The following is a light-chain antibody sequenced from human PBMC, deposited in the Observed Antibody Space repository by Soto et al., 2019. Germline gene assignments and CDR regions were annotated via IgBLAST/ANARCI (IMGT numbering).Light chain of an antibody. Sequence: DIVLTQSPLSLPVTPGEPASISCRSSQSLLHSNGYNYLDWYLQKPGQPPQLLIYSGSNRASGVPDRFSGSGSGTDFTLKISRVEAEDVGVYYCIQALQTPPWTFGQGTKVDIK. CDR2: SGS. CDR3: IQALQTPPWT. V-gene: IGKV2-28*01. CDR1: QSLLHSNGYNY. J-gene: IGKJ1*01.